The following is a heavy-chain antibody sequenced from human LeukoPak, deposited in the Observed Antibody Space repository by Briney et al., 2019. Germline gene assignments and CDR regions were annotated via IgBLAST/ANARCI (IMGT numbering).Heavy chain of an antibody. CDR1: GYTFTGYY. CDR3: ARDHGWFDP. CDR2: INPNSGGT. J-gene: IGHJ5*02. V-gene: IGHV1-2*02. Sequence: ASVKVSCKASGYTFTGYYMHWVRQAPGQGLEWMGWINPNSGGTNYAQKFQGRVTMTRDMSTSTVYMELSSLRSEDTAVYYCARDHGWFDPWGQGTLVTVSS.